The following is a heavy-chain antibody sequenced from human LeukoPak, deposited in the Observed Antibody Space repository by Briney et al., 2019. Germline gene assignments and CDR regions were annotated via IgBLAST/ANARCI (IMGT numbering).Heavy chain of an antibody. V-gene: IGHV4-59*01. CDR1: GGSIRSYY. D-gene: IGHD3-3*01. Sequence: SETLSLTCTVSGGSIRSYYWSWIRQPPGKELEWIGYMYYSGSTNYNPSLKSRVTISINTSKNQFSLRLSSVTAADTAVYYCARGSDYGDYWGQGTLVAVSS. J-gene: IGHJ4*02. CDR2: MYYSGST. CDR3: ARGSDYGDY.